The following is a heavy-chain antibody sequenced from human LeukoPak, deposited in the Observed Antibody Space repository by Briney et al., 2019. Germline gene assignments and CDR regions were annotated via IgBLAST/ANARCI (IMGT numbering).Heavy chain of an antibody. CDR1: GYTFTSYY. V-gene: IGHV1-46*01. CDR3: ARTMVVAATFWFDP. D-gene: IGHD2-15*01. Sequence: AGGSLRLSCAASGYTFTSYYMHWVRQAPGQGLEWMGIINPSGGSTSYAQKFQGRVTMTRDTSTSTVYMELSSLRSEDTAVYYCARTMVVAATFWFDPWGQGTLVTVSS. J-gene: IGHJ5*02. CDR2: INPSGGST.